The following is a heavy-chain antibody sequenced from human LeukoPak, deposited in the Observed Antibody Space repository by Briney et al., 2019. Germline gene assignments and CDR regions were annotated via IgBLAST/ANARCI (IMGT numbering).Heavy chain of an antibody. J-gene: IGHJ3*01. CDR3: ATRTSGAFDF. Sequence: GRSLRLSCAASGFTFSSYGMHWVRHAPGNGLEWVAVISYDGSNKYYADSVKGRFTISRDNSKNTLYLQMNSLRAEDTAVYYCATRTSGAFDFWGQGTMVIVS. CDR2: ISYDGSNK. CDR1: GFTFSSYG. V-gene: IGHV3-30*03.